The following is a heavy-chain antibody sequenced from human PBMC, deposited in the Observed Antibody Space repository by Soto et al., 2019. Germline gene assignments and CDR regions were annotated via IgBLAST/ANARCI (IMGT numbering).Heavy chain of an antibody. D-gene: IGHD1-26*01. CDR1: GFTFTSSA. V-gene: IGHV1-58*01. J-gene: IGHJ3*02. CDR2: IVVGSGNT. CDR3: AADVDYGIVGGPGAFDI. Sequence: SVKVSCKASGFTFTSSAVQWVRQARGQRLEWIGWIVVGSGNTNYAQKFQERVTITRDMSTSTAYMELSSLRSEDTAVYYCAADVDYGIVGGPGAFDIWGKGTMVTVSS.